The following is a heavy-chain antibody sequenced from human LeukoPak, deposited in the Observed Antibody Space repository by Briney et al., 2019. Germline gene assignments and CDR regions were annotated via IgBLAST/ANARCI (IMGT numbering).Heavy chain of an antibody. J-gene: IGHJ6*03. CDR2: INPNSGGT. CDR1: GYTFTGYY. V-gene: IGHV1-2*02. D-gene: IGHD5-18*01. CDR3: ARDNGGTAMAYYYYYYMDV. Sequence: ASVKVSCKASGYTFTGYYMHWVRQAPGQGLEWMGWINPNSGGTNYAQKFQGRVTMTRDTSISTAYMELSRLRSDDTAVYYCARDNGGTAMAYYYYYYMDVWGKGTTVTISS.